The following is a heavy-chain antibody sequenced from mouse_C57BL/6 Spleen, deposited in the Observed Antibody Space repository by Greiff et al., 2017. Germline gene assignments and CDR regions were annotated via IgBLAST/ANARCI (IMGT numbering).Heavy chain of an antibody. CDR2: IYPGSGNT. Sequence: QVQLQQSGPELVKPGASVKISCKASGYSFTSYYIHWVKQRPGQGLEWIGWIYPGSGNTKYNEKFKGKATLTADTSSSTAYMQLSSLTSEDSAVYYCARDKAYAMDYWGQGTSVTVSS. V-gene: IGHV1-66*01. CDR3: ARDKAYAMDY. J-gene: IGHJ4*01. CDR1: GYSFTSYY.